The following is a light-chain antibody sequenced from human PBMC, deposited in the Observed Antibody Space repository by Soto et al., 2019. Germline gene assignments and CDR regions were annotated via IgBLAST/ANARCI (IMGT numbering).Light chain of an antibody. Sequence: SYELTQPPSVSVSPGQTASITCSGDKLGDKYACWYQQKPGQSPVLVIYQDTKRPSGIPERFSGSNSGNTATLTISGTQAMDEADYYCLAWDTSTASYVFGTGTKLTVL. V-gene: IGLV3-1*01. CDR3: LAWDTSTASYV. CDR1: KLGDKY. CDR2: QDT. J-gene: IGLJ1*01.